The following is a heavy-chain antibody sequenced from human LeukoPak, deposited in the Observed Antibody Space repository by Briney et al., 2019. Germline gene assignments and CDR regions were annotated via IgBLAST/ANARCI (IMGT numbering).Heavy chain of an antibody. J-gene: IGHJ5*02. CDR2: IYYSGST. D-gene: IGHD3-10*01. Sequence: SETLSLTCTVSGGSISSSSYYWGWIRQPPGKGLEWIGSIYYSGSTYYNPSLKSRVTISVDTSKNQFSLKLSSVTAADTAVYYCARDPGRSYYSNWFDPWGQGTLVTVSS. CDR1: GGSISSSSYY. V-gene: IGHV4-39*07. CDR3: ARDPGRSYYSNWFDP.